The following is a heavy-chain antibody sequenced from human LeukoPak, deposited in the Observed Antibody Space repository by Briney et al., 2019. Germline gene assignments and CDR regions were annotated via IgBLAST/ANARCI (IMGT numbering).Heavy chain of an antibody. Sequence: GGSLRLSCAASGFTFDDYGMSWVRQAPGKGLEWVAVISYDGSNKYYADSVKGRFTISRDNSKNTLYLQMNSLRAEDTAVYYCARVAINDYGDYFDYWGQGTLVTVSS. D-gene: IGHD4-17*01. J-gene: IGHJ4*02. CDR1: GFTFDDYG. V-gene: IGHV3-30*03. CDR3: ARVAINDYGDYFDY. CDR2: ISYDGSNK.